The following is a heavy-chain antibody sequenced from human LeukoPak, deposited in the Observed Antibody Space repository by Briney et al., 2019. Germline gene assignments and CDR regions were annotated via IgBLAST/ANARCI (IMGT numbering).Heavy chain of an antibody. Sequence: ASVKVSCKASGYTFSNYGISWVRQAPGQGLEWMGWITAYNGNRLYAQRFQGRITLTTDTSTSTSYMELRSLEYDDTAIYYCARDNDKVVDHWGQGTLVTVSS. D-gene: IGHD1-1*01. CDR1: GYTFSNYG. V-gene: IGHV1-18*01. CDR2: ITAYNGNR. J-gene: IGHJ4*01. CDR3: ARDNDKVVDH.